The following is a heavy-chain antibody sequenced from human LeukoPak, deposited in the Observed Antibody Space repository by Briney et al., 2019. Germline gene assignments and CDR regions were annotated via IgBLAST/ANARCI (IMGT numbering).Heavy chain of an antibody. CDR3: ARGHGIAAAGSHFNY. CDR2: INHSGST. V-gene: IGHV4-34*01. CDR1: GGSFSGYY. Sequence: PSETLSLTCAVYGGSFSGYYWSWIRQPPGKGLEWIGEINHSGSTNYNPSLKSRVTISVDTSKNQFSLKLSSVTAADTAVYYCARGHGIAAAGSHFNYWGQGTLVTVSS. J-gene: IGHJ4*02. D-gene: IGHD6-13*01.